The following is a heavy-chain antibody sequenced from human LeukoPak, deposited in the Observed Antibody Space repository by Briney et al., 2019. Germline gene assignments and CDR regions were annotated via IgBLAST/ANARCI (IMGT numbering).Heavy chain of an antibody. CDR1: GFRFITYG. CDR3: ARTNRYYFDY. Sequence: GGSLRLSCETSGFRFITYGMHWVRQAPGKGLEWVAYISSVEDKGYYTDSVEGRFTISRDNAKNSLYLQMNSLRAEDTAVYYCARTNRYYFDYWGQGTLVTVSS. V-gene: IGHV3-33*05. J-gene: IGHJ4*02. CDR2: ISSVEDKG.